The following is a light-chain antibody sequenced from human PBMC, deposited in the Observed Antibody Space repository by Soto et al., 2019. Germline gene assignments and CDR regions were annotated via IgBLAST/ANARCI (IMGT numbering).Light chain of an antibody. Sequence: DIQMTQCPSSLSASVGDRVTITCRASQSISTYIHWYQQKPGEATRLLIYTASRLQSGVSSRFSGSGSGTDFTLSIRSLQPEDFGTYYCQQSYTTPRTVGQGTKVDSK. CDR2: TAS. J-gene: IGKJ1*01. CDR1: QSISTY. CDR3: QQSYTTPRT. V-gene: IGKV1-39*01.